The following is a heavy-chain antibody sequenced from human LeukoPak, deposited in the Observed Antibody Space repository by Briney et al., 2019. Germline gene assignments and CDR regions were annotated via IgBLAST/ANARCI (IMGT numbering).Heavy chain of an antibody. J-gene: IGHJ4*02. CDR3: VPFRDGYNY. Sequence: PGGSLRLSCSASGFTLSNYPMHWVRQAPGKGPEYVSGISSNGGTTFYVDSVKGRFIISRDNSKNTLYLQMSSLRNEDTAVYYCVPFRDGYNYWGQGTLVTVSS. CDR2: ISSNGGTT. CDR1: GFTLSNYP. V-gene: IGHV3-64D*06. D-gene: IGHD5-24*01.